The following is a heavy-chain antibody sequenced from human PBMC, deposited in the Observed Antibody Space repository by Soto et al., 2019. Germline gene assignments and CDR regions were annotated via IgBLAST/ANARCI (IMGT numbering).Heavy chain of an antibody. V-gene: IGHV1-2*04. D-gene: IGHD4-17*01. CDR1: GYTFTGHY. CDR3: AREGAVTLRMYPGLDL. J-gene: IGHJ3*01. CDR2: INPNTGGT. Sequence: QVQLVQSGAEVKKPGASVKVSCKTSGYTFTGHYIHWVRQAPGQGLEWMGWINPNTGGTNYAQKFQGWVTMTRETSISTAYMELSRLKSDDTAVYYCAREGAVTLRMYPGLDLWGPGTMVTVSS.